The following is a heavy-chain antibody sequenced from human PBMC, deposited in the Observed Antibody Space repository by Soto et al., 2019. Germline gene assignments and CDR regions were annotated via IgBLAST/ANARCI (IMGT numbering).Heavy chain of an antibody. CDR3: ARDSGAKLSSS. J-gene: IGHJ4*02. V-gene: IGHV1-69*13. D-gene: IGHD6-13*01. CDR2: IVPIYRTA. CDR1: GGTFSSYR. Sequence: SVKVSCKASGGTFSSYRINWVRQAPGQGLEWVGGIVPIYRTADYAQKFQGRVTITADESARTAYLEVRSLKSQDTAVYYCARDSGAKLSSSWGQGTLVAVSS.